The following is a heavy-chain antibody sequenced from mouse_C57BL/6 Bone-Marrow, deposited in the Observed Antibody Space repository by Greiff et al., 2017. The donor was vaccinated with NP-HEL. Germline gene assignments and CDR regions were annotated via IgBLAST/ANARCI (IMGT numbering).Heavy chain of an antibody. CDR3: ARGGGLLRVALGGFAY. CDR1: GYTFTSYW. D-gene: IGHD1-1*01. V-gene: IGHV1-72*01. CDR2: IDPNSGGT. J-gene: IGHJ3*01. Sequence: QVQLQQPGAELVKPGASVKLSCKASGYTFTSYWMHWVKQRPGRGLAWIGRIDPNSGGTKYNEKFKSKATLTVDKPSSTAYMQLSSLTSEDSAVYYCARGGGLLRVALGGFAYWGQGTLVTVSA.